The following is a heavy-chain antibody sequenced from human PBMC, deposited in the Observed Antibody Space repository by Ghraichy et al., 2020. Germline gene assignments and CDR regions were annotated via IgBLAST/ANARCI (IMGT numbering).Heavy chain of an antibody. V-gene: IGHV3-33*01. Sequence: GGSLRLSCAASGFTFSSYGMHWVRQAPGKGLEWVAVIWYDGSNKYYADSVKGRFTISRDNSKNTLYLQMNSLRAEDTAVYYCARNYGSGSYYNPYDFDYWGQGTLVTVSS. CDR2: IWYDGSNK. CDR3: ARNYGSGSYYNPYDFDY. J-gene: IGHJ4*02. D-gene: IGHD3-10*01. CDR1: GFTFSSYG.